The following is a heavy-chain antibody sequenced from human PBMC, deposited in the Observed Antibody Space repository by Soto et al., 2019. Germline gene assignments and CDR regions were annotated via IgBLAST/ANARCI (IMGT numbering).Heavy chain of an antibody. Sequence: GESLKIACKTSGYSFISYWVAWVRQKPGKGLEWMGTFYPGDSTSTYSPSFQGQVTISVDKSISTAYLHLSSLKASDTAMYYCARIIGYCRNNDCSWTFDIWGQGTTVTVSS. J-gene: IGHJ3*02. CDR3: ARIIGYCRNNDCSWTFDI. D-gene: IGHD2-2*03. CDR2: FYPGDSTS. V-gene: IGHV5-51*01. CDR1: GYSFISYW.